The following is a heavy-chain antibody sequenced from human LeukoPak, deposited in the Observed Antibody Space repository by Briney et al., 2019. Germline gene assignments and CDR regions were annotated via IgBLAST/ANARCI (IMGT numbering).Heavy chain of an antibody. V-gene: IGHV3-74*01. J-gene: IGHJ6*02. Sequence: GGSLRLSCAASGFTFSSYWMHWVRQAPGKGLVWVSRINSDGSSTSYADSVKGRFTISRDNAKNTLYLQMNSLRAEDTAVYYCAREVEYYYGSGSYYKYYYYGMDVWGQGTTVTVSS. CDR1: GFTFSSYW. D-gene: IGHD3-10*01. CDR2: INSDGSST. CDR3: AREVEYYYGSGSYYKYYYYGMDV.